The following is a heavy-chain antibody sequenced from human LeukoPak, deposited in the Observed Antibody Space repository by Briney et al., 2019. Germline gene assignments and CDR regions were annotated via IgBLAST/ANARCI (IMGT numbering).Heavy chain of an antibody. D-gene: IGHD6-19*01. J-gene: IGHJ4*02. V-gene: IGHV3-7*04. Sequence: GSLRLSCAASGFTFSSYWMSWVRQAPGKGLEWVANIKQDGSEKYYVDSVKGRFTISRDNAKNSLYLQMNSLRAEDTAVYYCARGWSSGFRSSNDYWGQGTLVTVSS. CDR3: ARGWSSGFRSSNDY. CDR1: GFTFSSYW. CDR2: IKQDGSEK.